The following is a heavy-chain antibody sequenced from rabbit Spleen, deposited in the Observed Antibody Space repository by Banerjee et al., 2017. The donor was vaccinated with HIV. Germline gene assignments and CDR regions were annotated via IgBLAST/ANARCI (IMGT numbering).Heavy chain of an antibody. CDR1: GVSFSDKDV. D-gene: IGHD1-1*01. J-gene: IGHJ4*01. CDR2: INTVTGKS. V-gene: IGHV1S45*01. Sequence: EPLEESGGGLVKPEGSLTLTCKASGVSFSDKDVMCWVRQAPGKGLEWIACINTVTGKSVYASWAKGLFIMSRTPSTTVTLQMTSLTAADTATYFCARDLVAVICWNFNLWGPGTLVTVS. CDR3: ARDLVAVICWNFNL.